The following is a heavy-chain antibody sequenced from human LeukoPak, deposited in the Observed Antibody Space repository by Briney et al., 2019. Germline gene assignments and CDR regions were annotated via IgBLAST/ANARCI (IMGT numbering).Heavy chain of an antibody. D-gene: IGHD3-22*01. CDR1: GFTFGDYA. J-gene: IGHJ4*02. CDR2: IRSKAYGGTT. Sequence: GGSLRLSCTASGFTFGDYAMSWFRQAPGKGLEWVGFIRSKAYGGTTEYAASVKGRFTISRDDSKSIAYLQMNSLKTEDTAVYYCTRDGEFLRSAYDSWGQGTLVTVSS. CDR3: TRDGEFLRSAYDS. V-gene: IGHV3-49*03.